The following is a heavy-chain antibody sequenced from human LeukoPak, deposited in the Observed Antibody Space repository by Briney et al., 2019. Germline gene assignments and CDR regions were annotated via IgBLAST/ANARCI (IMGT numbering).Heavy chain of an antibody. CDR2: ISYDGSNK. D-gene: IGHD2-15*01. Sequence: GGSLRLSCAASGFTFSSYGMHWVRQAPGKGLEWVAVISYDGSNKYYADSVKGRFTISRDNSKNTLYLQMNSLRAEDTAVYYCARVDCSGGSCYFDYWGQGTLVTVSS. J-gene: IGHJ4*02. V-gene: IGHV3-30*03. CDR1: GFTFSSYG. CDR3: ARVDCSGGSCYFDY.